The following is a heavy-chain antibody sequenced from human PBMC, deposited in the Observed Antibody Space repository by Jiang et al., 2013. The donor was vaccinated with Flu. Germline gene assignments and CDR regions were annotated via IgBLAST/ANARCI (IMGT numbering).Heavy chain of an antibody. CDR2: ITGSGGRK. CDR3: AKDGDDYDNSGYYWGY. CDR1: GFTFSNYA. Sequence: VQLLESGGGLVQPGGSLRLSCAASGFTFSNYAMTWVRQVPGKGLEGVAVITGSGGRKYYANSARGRFTISRDNSKNTLYLQMNSLRAEDAALYYCAKDGDDYDNSGYYWGYWGQGTLLIVSS. J-gene: IGHJ4*02. V-gene: IGHV3-23*01. D-gene: IGHD3-22*01.